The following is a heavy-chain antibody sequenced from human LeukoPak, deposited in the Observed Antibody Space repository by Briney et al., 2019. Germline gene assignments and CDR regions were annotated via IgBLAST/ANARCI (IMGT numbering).Heavy chain of an antibody. CDR2: ISERGATT. Sequence: PGGSLRLSCVVSGISLSNYAMTWVRQAPGKGLEWVSYISERGATTTYADSVKGRFTISRDNSKSTLYLQMNSLRAEDTAIYYCAKEAVAAAGPFDYWGQGTLVTVSS. V-gene: IGHV3-23*01. CDR3: AKEAVAAAGPFDY. J-gene: IGHJ4*02. CDR1: GISLSNYA. D-gene: IGHD6-13*01.